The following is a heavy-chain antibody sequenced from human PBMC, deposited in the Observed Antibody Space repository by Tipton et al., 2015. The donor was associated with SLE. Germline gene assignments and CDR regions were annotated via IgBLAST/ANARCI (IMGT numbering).Heavy chain of an antibody. J-gene: IGHJ6*03. CDR3: AGGLVRYCYCMDD. CDR1: GFTFSSYW. CDR2: INSDGSST. Sequence: SLRLSCAASGFTFSSYWMHWVRQAPGKGLVWVSRINSDGSSTSYADSVKGRFTISRDNAKNTLYLQMNSLRAEDTAVYYCAGGLVRYCYCMDDWGKGTPGTVSS. V-gene: IGHV3-74*01. D-gene: IGHD6-6*01.